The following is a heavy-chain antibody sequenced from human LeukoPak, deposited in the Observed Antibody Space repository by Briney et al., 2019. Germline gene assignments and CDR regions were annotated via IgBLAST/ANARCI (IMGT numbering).Heavy chain of an antibody. CDR3: ARDQGGFYFNS. CDR2: IHYSGST. V-gene: IGHV4-59*01. CDR1: GGSISSNY. J-gene: IGHJ4*02. Sequence: SETLSLTCTVSGGSISSNYWNWIRQPPGKRLEWIGYIHYSGSTSYSPSLKSRVTISVDTSKNQFSLKLTSVTAADTAVYYCARDQGGFYFNSWGQGTLVTVSS.